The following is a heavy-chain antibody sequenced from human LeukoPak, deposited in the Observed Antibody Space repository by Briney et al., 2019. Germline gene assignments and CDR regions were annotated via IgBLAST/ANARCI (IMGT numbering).Heavy chain of an antibody. CDR2: IYYSGRS. Sequence: PSETLSLTCTVSGGSITSDYWSWIRQPPAKGLEWIGYIYYSGRSNYTPSLKSRVTISVDMSKNQFSLKLTSVPAADTAVYYCARLMNIAAADFWGQGTLVTVSS. CDR1: GGSITSDY. V-gene: IGHV4-59*08. D-gene: IGHD6-13*01. CDR3: ARLMNIAAADF. J-gene: IGHJ4*02.